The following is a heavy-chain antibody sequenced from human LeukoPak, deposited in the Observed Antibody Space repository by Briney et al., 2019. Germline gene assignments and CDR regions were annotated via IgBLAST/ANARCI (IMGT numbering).Heavy chain of an antibody. J-gene: IGHJ4*02. Sequence: ASVKVSCKAFGYSFTSYYMHWARQAPGQGLEWMGIINPSGGTTSYAQRFQDRVTMTRDTSTSTVYMELSSLRSEDTAVYFCARVRGYSLFDYWGQGILVTVSS. CDR2: INPSGGTT. V-gene: IGHV1-46*01. D-gene: IGHD5-18*01. CDR1: GYSFTSYY. CDR3: ARVRGYSLFDY.